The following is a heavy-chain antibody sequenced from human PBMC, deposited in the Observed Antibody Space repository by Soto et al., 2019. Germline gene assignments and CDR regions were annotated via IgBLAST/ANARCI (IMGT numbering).Heavy chain of an antibody. V-gene: IGHV4-4*02. Sequence: PSETLSLTCAVSGGSISTINWWTWVRQPPGKGLDWIGEIYQTGSTSYNPSLESRVTISIDKSKNQFSLKLRSVTAADTAVYYCARVSSSSALGMDLWGKGTKLNV. J-gene: IGHJ6*04. D-gene: IGHD6-6*01. CDR1: GGSISTINW. CDR2: IYQTGST. CDR3: ARVSSSSALGMDL.